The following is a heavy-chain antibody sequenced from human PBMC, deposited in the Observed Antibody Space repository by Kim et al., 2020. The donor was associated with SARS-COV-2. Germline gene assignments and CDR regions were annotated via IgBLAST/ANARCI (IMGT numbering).Heavy chain of an antibody. D-gene: IGHD1-1*01. Sequence: GRFTISRDNAKNSLYLQMNSLRDEDTAVYYCARDSTTIDSIYYYYYGMDVWGQGTTVTVSS. J-gene: IGHJ6*02. V-gene: IGHV3-48*02. CDR3: ARDSTTIDSIYYYYYGMDV.